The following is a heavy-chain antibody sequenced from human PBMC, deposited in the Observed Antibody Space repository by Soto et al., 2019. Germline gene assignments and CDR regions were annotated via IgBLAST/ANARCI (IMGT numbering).Heavy chain of an antibody. V-gene: IGHV3-15*01. Sequence: GGSLRLSCAASGFIFSNAWMSWVRQAPGKGLEWVGRIKTKTDGGTPDFAAPVKGRFTISRDDAKNTMYLQMNSLQSEDTAVYYCATGGNYYMYYFDYWGQGTLVTVSS. CDR3: ATGGNYYMYYFDY. CDR1: GFIFSNAW. CDR2: IKTKTDGGTP. J-gene: IGHJ4*02. D-gene: IGHD1-26*01.